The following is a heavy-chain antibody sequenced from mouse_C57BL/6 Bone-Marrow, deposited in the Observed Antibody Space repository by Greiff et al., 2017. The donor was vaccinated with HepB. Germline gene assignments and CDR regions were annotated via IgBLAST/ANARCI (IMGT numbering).Heavy chain of an antibody. J-gene: IGHJ4*01. V-gene: IGHV5-12*01. CDR1: GFTFSDYY. D-gene: IGHD1-1*01. CDR2: ISNGGGST. Sequence: EVKLMESGGGLVQPGGSLKLSCAASGFTFSDYYMYWVRQTPEKRLEWVAYISNGGGSTYYPDTVKGRFTISRDNAKNTLYLQMSRLKSEDTAMYYCARQKGYGSIPYYAMDYWSQGTSVTVSS. CDR3: ARQKGYGSIPYYAMDY.